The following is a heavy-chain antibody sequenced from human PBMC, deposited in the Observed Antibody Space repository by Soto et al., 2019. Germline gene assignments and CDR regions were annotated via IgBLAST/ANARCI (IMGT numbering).Heavy chain of an antibody. D-gene: IGHD2-2*01. CDR1: GGSFSGYY. CDR3: ARYRYCSSTSCYEVGYYFDY. CDR2: INHSGST. J-gene: IGHJ4*02. Sequence: PSETLSLTCAVYGGSFSGYYWSWIRQPPGKGLEWIGEINHSGSTNYNPSLKSRVTISVDTSKNQFSLKLSSVTAADTAVYYCARYRYCSSTSCYEVGYYFDYWGQGTLVTVSS. V-gene: IGHV4-34*01.